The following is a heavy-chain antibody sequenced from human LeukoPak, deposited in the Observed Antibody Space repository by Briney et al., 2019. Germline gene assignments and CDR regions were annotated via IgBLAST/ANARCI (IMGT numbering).Heavy chain of an antibody. CDR3: AREYSSSSGSVSDY. J-gene: IGHJ4*02. D-gene: IGHD6-6*01. CDR1: GFTFSSFW. Sequence: PGGSLRLSCAASGFTFSSFWMSWVRQAPGKGLEWVSYISSSSSTIYYADSVKGRFTISRDNAKNSLYLQMNSLRDEDTAVYYCAREYSSSSGSVSDYWGQGTLVTVSS. CDR2: ISSSSSTI. V-gene: IGHV3-48*02.